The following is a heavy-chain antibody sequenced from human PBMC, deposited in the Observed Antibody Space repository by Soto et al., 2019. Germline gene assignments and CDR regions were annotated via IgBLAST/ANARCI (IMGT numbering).Heavy chain of an antibody. J-gene: IGHJ4*02. CDR2: IIPILGIA. V-gene: IGHV1-69*08. CDR3: ARDSPPYYFDY. CDR1: GGTFSSYT. Sequence: QVQLVQSGAEVKKPGSSVKVSCKASGGTFSSYTISWVRQAPGQGLEWMGRIIPILGIANYAQKFQGRVTITADKSTSTAYMERSSLRSEDTAVYYCARDSPPYYFDYWGQGTLVTVSS.